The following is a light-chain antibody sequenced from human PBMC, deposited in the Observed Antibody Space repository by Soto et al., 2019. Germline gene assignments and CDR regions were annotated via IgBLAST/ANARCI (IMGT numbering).Light chain of an antibody. CDR2: DVS. J-gene: IGLJ1*01. Sequence: QSALTQPASVSVSPGQSIAISCTGTSSDVGGYNYVSWYQQHPGKAPKLMIYDVSNRPSGVSNRFSGSKSGNTASLTISGRQAEDEADYYCSSYTSSSTPLYVFGTGTEVTVL. V-gene: IGLV2-14*01. CDR1: SSDVGGYNY. CDR3: SSYTSSSTPLYV.